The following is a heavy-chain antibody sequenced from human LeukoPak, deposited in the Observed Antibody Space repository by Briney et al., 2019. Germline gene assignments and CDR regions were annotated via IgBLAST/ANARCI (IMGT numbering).Heavy chain of an antibody. CDR2: IKQDGSGK. CDR1: GFTFSSYW. CDR3: ARGAFSSSLYYFDY. D-gene: IGHD6-6*01. Sequence: LGGSLRLSCAASGFTFSSYWMSWVRQAPGKGLEWVANIKQDGSGKYYVDSVKGRFTISRDNAKNSLYLQMNSLRAEDTAVYYCARGAFSSSLYYFDYWGQGTLVTVSS. J-gene: IGHJ4*02. V-gene: IGHV3-7*01.